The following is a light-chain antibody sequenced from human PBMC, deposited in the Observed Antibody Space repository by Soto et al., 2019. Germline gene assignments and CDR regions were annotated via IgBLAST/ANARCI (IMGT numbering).Light chain of an antibody. V-gene: IGKV3-20*01. CDR1: QTVRNNY. CDR2: DAS. J-gene: IGKJ4*01. Sequence: EFVLTQSPGTLSLSPGERATLSCRASQTVRNNYLAWYQQKPGQAPRLLIYDASSRATGIPDRFSGGGSRTGFTLTISRLEPEDFSVYYCQQFSSYPLTFGGGTKVDIK. CDR3: QQFSSYPLT.